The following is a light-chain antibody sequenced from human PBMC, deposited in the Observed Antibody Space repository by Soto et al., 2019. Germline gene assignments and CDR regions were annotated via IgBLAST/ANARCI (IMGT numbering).Light chain of an antibody. CDR1: QSISSN. CDR3: QQYETWPPLT. J-gene: IGKJ4*01. V-gene: IGKV3-15*01. CDR2: GAS. Sequence: IVMTQSPATLSVSPGERATLSCRASQSISSNLAWYQHKPGQAPRLLIIGASTRATGIPARFSGSGSGTEFTLTINSLQSEDFAVYYCQQYETWPPLTFGGATKVEI.